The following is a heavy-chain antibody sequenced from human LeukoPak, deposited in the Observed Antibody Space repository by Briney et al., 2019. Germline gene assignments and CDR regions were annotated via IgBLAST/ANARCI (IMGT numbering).Heavy chain of an antibody. J-gene: IGHJ1*01. CDR3: VSSFQH. CDR1: GFTFSSYA. CDR2: IRSKAYGGTT. V-gene: IGHV3-49*03. Sequence: PGGSLRLSCAASGFTFSSYAMSWFRQAPGKGLEWVGFIRSKAYGGTTEYAASVKGRFTISRDDSKSIAYLQMNSLKTEDTAVYYCVSSFQHWGQGTLVTVSS. D-gene: IGHD5/OR15-5a*01.